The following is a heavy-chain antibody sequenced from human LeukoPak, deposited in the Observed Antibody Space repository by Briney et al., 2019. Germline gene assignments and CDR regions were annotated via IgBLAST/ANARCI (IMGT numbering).Heavy chain of an antibody. CDR1: GGSISNNF. D-gene: IGHD3-10*01. CDR3: ARGGLVRGVFNPLDY. Sequence: SETLSLTCTVSGGSISNNFWSWILQPPGKGLQWIGYIYHSGSTNYNPSLKSRVTISVDTSKNQFSLELHSVTAADTAVYYCARGGLVRGVFNPLDYWGQGTLVTVS. J-gene: IGHJ4*02. CDR2: IYHSGST. V-gene: IGHV4-59*01.